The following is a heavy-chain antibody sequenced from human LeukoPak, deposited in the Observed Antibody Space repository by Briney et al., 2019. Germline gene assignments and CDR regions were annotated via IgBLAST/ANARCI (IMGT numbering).Heavy chain of an antibody. V-gene: IGHV4-59*12. D-gene: IGHD3-10*01. Sequence: SETLSLTCTVSGGSISNYYWNWIRQPPGKGLEWVGYISYSGSTNYNPSLKSRVTISVDTSKNQFSLRLSSVTAADTAVYYCARDSYYGSGSYTWWGQGTLVTVSS. CDR3: ARDSYYGSGSYTW. J-gene: IGHJ4*02. CDR1: GGSISNYY. CDR2: ISYSGST.